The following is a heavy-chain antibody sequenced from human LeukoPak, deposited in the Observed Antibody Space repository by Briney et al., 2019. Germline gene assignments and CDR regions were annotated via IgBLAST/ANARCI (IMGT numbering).Heavy chain of an antibody. CDR1: GGSISSYY. Sequence: SETLSLTCTVSGGSISSYYWSWIRQPPGKGLEWIGYIYYSGSTNYNPSLKSRVTISVDTSKNQFSLKLSSVTAADTAVYYCARAPYYGSGSFDYWGQGTLVTVSS. J-gene: IGHJ4*02. V-gene: IGHV4-59*08. CDR3: ARAPYYGSGSFDY. CDR2: IYYSGST. D-gene: IGHD3-10*01.